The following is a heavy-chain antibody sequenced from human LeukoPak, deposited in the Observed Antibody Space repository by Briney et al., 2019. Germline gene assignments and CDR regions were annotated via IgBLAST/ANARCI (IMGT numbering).Heavy chain of an antibody. V-gene: IGHV3-73*01. CDR2: IRNKAGNYAT. Sequence: TGGSLRLSCAASGFTFSGSAMHWVRQASGKGLEWVGRIRNKAGNYATEYTASVKGRFTISRDDSKNTAYLQMNSLKTEDTAVYYCTGGTTITTLDYWGQGVLVTVSS. CDR3: TGGTTITTLDY. CDR1: GFTFSGSA. J-gene: IGHJ4*02. D-gene: IGHD4-11*01.